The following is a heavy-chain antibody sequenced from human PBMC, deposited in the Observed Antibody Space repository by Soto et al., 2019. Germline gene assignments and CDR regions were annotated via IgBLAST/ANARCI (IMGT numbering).Heavy chain of an antibody. D-gene: IGHD2-21*02. V-gene: IGHV4-34*01. CDR3: ARGGNVVVTATLYYYYYGMDV. J-gene: IGHJ6*02. CDR2: INHSGST. CDR1: GGSFSGYY. Sequence: PSETLSLTCAVYGGSFSGYYWSWIRQPPGKGLEWIGEINHSGSTNYNPSLKSRVTISVDTSKNQFSLKLSSVTAADTAVYYCARGGNVVVTATLYYYYYGMDVWGQGTTVTAP.